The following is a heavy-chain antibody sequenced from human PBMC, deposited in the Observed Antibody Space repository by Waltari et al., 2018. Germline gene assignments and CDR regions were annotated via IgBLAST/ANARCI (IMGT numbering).Heavy chain of an antibody. V-gene: IGHV4-59*08. CDR1: GVSVSGYF. D-gene: IGHD6-19*01. CDR3: ALWESGWRAFRF. Sequence: QVQLQESGPGLVKSSETLSLTCTVSGVSVSGYFWNWIRQAPGKGPEWIGYSRHTGDTKQKPSPKSRVTMSVDTARNDCPLRLSPVTAADPAVYYCALWESGWRAFRFWGQGTLCTVS. J-gene: IGHJ3*01. CDR2: SRHTGDT.